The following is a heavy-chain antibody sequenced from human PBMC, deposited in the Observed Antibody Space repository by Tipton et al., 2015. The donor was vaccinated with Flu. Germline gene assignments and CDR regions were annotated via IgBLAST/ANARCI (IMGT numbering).Heavy chain of an antibody. CDR3: ARHGCGGGSCPFQH. V-gene: IGHV4-59*08. CDR2: IYYSGST. CDR1: GGSISSYY. J-gene: IGHJ1*01. D-gene: IGHD2-15*01. Sequence: TLSLTCTVSGGSISSYYWSWIRQPPGKGLEWIGYIYYSGSTIYNPSLKSRVTISVDTSKNQFSLNLSSVTAADTAVYYCARHGCGGGSCPFQHWGLGTLATVSP.